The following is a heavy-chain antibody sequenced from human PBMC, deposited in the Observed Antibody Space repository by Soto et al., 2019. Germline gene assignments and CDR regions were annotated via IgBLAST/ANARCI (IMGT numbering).Heavy chain of an antibody. J-gene: IGHJ4*02. Sequence: QVQLQESGPGLVKPSETLSLTCTVSGGSISIFYWNWIRHPPGKGLEWIGYVHYSGTTSYNPYLKSRASIYLDTSTDQFPLRLTSVTAADTTVYYCARPWSVTDYWGQGTLVTVSS. CDR1: GGSISIFY. V-gene: IGHV4-59*01. CDR3: ARPWSVTDY. D-gene: IGHD4-17*01. CDR2: VHYSGTT.